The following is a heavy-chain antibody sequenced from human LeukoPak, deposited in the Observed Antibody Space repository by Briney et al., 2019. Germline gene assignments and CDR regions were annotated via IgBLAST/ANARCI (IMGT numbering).Heavy chain of an antibody. CDR2: ISYDGSNK. CDR1: GFTFSSYA. D-gene: IGHD6-13*01. CDR3: ARDDSSSWFSFGY. Sequence: PGGSLRLSCAAAGFTFSSYAMHGVRQAPGKGVEWVAVISYDGSNKYYADSVKGRFTISRDNSKNTLYLQMNSLRAEDTAVYYCARDDSSSWFSFGYWGQGTLVTVSS. V-gene: IGHV3-30*04. J-gene: IGHJ4*02.